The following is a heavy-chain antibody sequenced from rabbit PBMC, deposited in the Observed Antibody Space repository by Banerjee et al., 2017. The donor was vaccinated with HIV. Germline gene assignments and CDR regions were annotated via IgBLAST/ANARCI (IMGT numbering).Heavy chain of an antibody. CDR1: GFDLSSYYY. D-gene: IGHD4-1*01. J-gene: IGHJ4*01. V-gene: IGHV1S40*01. CDR3: TRGLTAILAGVPYYFNL. CDR2: IYGGSTDNT. Sequence: QSLEESGGGLVQPEGSLTLTCTASGFDLSSYYYMCWVRQAPGKGLEWIGCIYGGSTDNTYYASWAKGRLTISKTSSTTVTLQMTSLTAADTATYFRTRGLTAILAGVPYYFNLWGPGTLVTVS.